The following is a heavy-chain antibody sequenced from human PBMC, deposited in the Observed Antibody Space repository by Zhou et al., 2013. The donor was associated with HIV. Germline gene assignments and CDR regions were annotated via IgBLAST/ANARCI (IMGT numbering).Heavy chain of an antibody. CDR3: ARGAEVEMARIGAFDI. CDR2: IDPYSGGT. CDR1: GYTFTGYY. V-gene: IGHV1-2*02. J-gene: IGHJ3*02. D-gene: IGHD2-2*01. Sequence: QVQLVQSGAEVKKSGASVFVSCKASGYTFTGYYMHWVRQAPGQGLEWLGWIDPYSGGTNYAQKFRGRVTLTRDTSISSTYMDLSSLRSDDTAVYYCARGAEVEMARIGAFDIWGQGTMVAVSS.